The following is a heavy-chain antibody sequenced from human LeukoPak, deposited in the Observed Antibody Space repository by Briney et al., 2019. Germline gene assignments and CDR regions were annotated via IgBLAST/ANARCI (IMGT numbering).Heavy chain of an antibody. V-gene: IGHV4-55*01. CDR1: GFTFSNYW. CDR3: ARYTGTNWGYSFDY. J-gene: IGHJ4*02. CDR2: IHQSGMT. D-gene: IGHD7-27*01. Sequence: GSLRLSCAASGFTFSNYWINWVRQAPGKGLEWIATIHQSGMTYYNPSLKSRVTISVDTSKNQFSLKLTSVTAAGTAVYYCARYTGTNWGYSFDYWGQGTLVTVSP.